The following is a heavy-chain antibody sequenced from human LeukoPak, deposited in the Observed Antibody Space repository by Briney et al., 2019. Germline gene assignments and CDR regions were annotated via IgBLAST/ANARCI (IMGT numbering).Heavy chain of an antibody. Sequence: SETLSLTCAVYGGSFSGYYWSWIRQPPGKGLEWIGEINHSGSTNYNPSLKSRVTISVDTSKNQSSLKLSSVTAADTAVYYCARAAKSSSWLRTEGSTAWGQGTLVTVSS. D-gene: IGHD6-13*01. CDR2: INHSGST. V-gene: IGHV4-34*01. CDR1: GGSFSGYY. CDR3: ARAAKSSSWLRTEGSTA. J-gene: IGHJ4*02.